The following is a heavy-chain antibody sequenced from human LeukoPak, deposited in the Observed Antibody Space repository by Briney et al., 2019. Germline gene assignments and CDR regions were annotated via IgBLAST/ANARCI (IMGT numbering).Heavy chain of an antibody. Sequence: GASAKVSCKASGYTFTGYYLHWVRQAPGQGLEWMGWINPNSGGTTYAQNFRGRVTMTRDTSINTAYMELTRLTSDDTAVYYCARDVNVYNSGWYCDYRGQGTLVTVSS. CDR1: GYTFTGYY. J-gene: IGHJ4*02. D-gene: IGHD6-19*01. CDR2: INPNSGGT. CDR3: ARDVNVYNSGWYCDY. V-gene: IGHV1-2*02.